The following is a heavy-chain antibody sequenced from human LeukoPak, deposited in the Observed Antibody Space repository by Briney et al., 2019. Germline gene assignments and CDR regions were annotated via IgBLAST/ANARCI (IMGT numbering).Heavy chain of an antibody. CDR1: GGSIGSYY. CDR3: ARISCSSTSCPSDY. D-gene: IGHD2-2*01. Sequence: SETLSLTCSVSGGSIGSYYWSWIRQPPGKGLEWIGYIYYSGSTNYNPSLKSRVTISVDTSKNQFSLKLSSVTAADTAVYYCARISCSSTSCPSDYWGQGTLVTVSS. CDR2: IYYSGST. J-gene: IGHJ4*02. V-gene: IGHV4-59*01.